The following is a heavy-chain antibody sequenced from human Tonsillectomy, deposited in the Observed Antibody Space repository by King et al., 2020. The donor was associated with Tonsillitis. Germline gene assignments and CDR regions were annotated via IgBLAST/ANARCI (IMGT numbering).Heavy chain of an antibody. CDR1: GFTFDDYA. Sequence: VQLVESGGGLVQPGRSLRLSCAASGFTFDDYAMHWVRQAPGKGLEWVSGISWNSGSIGYADSVKGRFTISRDNAKNSLYLQMNSLRAEDTALYYCANGSPFDGRGAMPAGYWGEGTLVTVSS. V-gene: IGHV3-9*01. CDR3: ANGSPFDGRGAMPAGY. J-gene: IGHJ4*02. D-gene: IGHD3-10*01. CDR2: ISWNSGSI.